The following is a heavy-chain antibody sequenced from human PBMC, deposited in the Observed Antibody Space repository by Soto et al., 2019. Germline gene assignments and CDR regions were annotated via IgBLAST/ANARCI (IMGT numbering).Heavy chain of an antibody. CDR3: VKEGSGWYSRGCFDF. J-gene: IGHJ3*01. D-gene: IGHD6-19*01. CDR1: GLTFSNYA. V-gene: IGHV3-23*01. CDR2: ISDSGGST. Sequence: GGSLRLSCAASGLTFSNYAMNWVRQAPGKGLEWVSNISDSGGSTYYADSVKGRFTISRDNSKNTLYLQMNSLRGRDTAIYYCVKEGSGWYSRGCFDFWGRGTMVTVSS.